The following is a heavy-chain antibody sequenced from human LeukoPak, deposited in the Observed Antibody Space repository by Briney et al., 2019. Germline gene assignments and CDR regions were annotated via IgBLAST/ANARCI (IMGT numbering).Heavy chain of an antibody. D-gene: IGHD3-10*01. V-gene: IGHV4-61*02. CDR3: AREVNYYGSGSSYFDY. J-gene: IGHJ4*02. Sequence: SETLSLTCTVSGGSISSGSYYWSWIRQPAGKGLEWIGRIYTSGSTKYNPSLKSRVTISVDTSKNQFSLKLSSVTAADTAVYYCAREVNYYGSGSSYFDYWGQGTLVTVSS. CDR1: GGSISSGSYY. CDR2: IYTSGST.